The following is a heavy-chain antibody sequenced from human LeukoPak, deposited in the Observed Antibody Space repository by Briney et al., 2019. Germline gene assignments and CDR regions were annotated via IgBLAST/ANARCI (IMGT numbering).Heavy chain of an antibody. CDR3: ASWRWLQNEYYFDY. D-gene: IGHD5-24*01. J-gene: IGHJ4*02. Sequence: GGSLRLSCAASGFTFSSYNMNWVRQAPGKGLEWVSSISSSSNYIYYADSLKGRFTISRDNAKNSLYLQMNSLRAEGTAVYYCASWRWLQNEYYFDYWGQGTLVTVSS. CDR2: ISSSSNYI. V-gene: IGHV3-21*01. CDR1: GFTFSSYN.